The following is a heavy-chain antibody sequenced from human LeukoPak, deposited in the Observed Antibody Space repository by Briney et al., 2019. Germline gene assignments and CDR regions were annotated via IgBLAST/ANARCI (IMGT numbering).Heavy chain of an antibody. CDR1: GGSISSSGYY. CDR3: ARVRDDFFFDF. CDR2: VYYIGST. J-gene: IGHJ4*02. D-gene: IGHD3-3*01. V-gene: IGHV4-31*03. Sequence: PSQTLSLTCSVSGGSISSSGYYWSWIRQHPGKGLEWIGYVYYIGSTYYNPSLESRVTISVETSTDQFSLRVAAVTAADTAGSYCARVRDDFFFDFWGQGTLVTVSS.